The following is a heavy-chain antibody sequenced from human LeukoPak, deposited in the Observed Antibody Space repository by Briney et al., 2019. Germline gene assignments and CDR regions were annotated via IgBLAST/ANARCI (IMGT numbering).Heavy chain of an antibody. CDR1: GGTFSSYA. V-gene: IGHV1-69*05. CDR3: ARARLNSGYDPYAYASLDY. CDR2: IIPIFGTA. Sequence: SVKVSCKASGGTFSSYAISWVRQAPGQGLEWMGRIIPIFGTANYAQKFQGRVTITTDESTSTAYMELSSLRSEDTAVYYCARARLNSGYDPYAYASLDYWGQGTLVTVSS. J-gene: IGHJ4*02. D-gene: IGHD5-12*01.